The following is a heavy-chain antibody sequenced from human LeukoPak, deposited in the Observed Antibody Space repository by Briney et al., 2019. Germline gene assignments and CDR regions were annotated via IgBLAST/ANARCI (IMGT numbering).Heavy chain of an antibody. CDR3: ARHPSSTSPFDY. D-gene: IGHD2-2*01. CDR2: IYYSEST. V-gene: IGHV4-30-4*01. J-gene: IGHJ4*02. Sequence: PSQTLSLTCTVSGGSISSGDYYWNWIRQSPGKGLEWIGYIYYSESTYYNPSLRSRVTISIDRSKDQFSLKMSSVTAADTAVYYCARHPSSTSPFDYWGQGTLVTVSS. CDR1: GGSISSGDYY.